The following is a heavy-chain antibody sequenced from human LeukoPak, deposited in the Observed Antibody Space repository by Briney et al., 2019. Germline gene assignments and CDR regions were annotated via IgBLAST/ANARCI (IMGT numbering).Heavy chain of an antibody. D-gene: IGHD1-7*01. V-gene: IGHV4-59*01. CDR2: IYYSGST. CDR1: GGSISSYY. J-gene: IGHJ5*02. Sequence: SETLSLTCTVSGGSISSYYWSWIRQPPGKGLEWIGYIYYSGSTNYNPSLKSRVTISVDTSKNQFSLKLSSVTAADTAVYHCARAGTTYWFDPWGQGTLVTVSS. CDR3: ARAGTTYWFDP.